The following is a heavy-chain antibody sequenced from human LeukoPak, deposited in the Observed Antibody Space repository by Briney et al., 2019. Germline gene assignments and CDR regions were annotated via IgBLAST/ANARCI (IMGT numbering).Heavy chain of an antibody. CDR3: ARGKRAYDSYGMDV. CDR1: GFTFSSYG. J-gene: IGHJ6*02. Sequence: QPGGSLRLSCAVSGFTFSSYGMHWVRQAPGKGLEWVAFIRYDGSNKYYADSVKGRFTISRDNSKNTLYLQMNSLTAADTAVYYCARGKRAYDSYGMDVWGQGTTVTVFS. V-gene: IGHV3-30*02. CDR2: IRYDGSNK.